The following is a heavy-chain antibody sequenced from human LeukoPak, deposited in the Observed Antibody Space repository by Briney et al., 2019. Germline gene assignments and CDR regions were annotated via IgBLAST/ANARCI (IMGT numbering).Heavy chain of an antibody. J-gene: IGHJ6*03. CDR3: ARRRARYYYMDV. CDR1: GYTFTGYY. V-gene: IGHV1-2*02. Sequence: GASVKVSCKASGYTFTGYYMHWVRQAPGQGLEWMGWINPNSGGTNYAQKFQGRVTMTRGTSISTAYMELSRLRSDDTAVYYCARRRARYYYMDVWGKGTTVTVSS. CDR2: INPNSGGT.